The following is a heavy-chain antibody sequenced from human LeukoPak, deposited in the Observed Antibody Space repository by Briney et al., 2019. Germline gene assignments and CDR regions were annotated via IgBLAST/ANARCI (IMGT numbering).Heavy chain of an antibody. D-gene: IGHD5-18*01. CDR2: ISYDGSNK. Sequence: GGSLRLSCAASGFTFSSYGMHWVRQAPGKGLEWVAVISYDGSNKYYADSVKGRFTISRDNSKNTLYLQMNSLRAEDTAVYYCAKDDTAMGMNYWGQGTLVTVSS. V-gene: IGHV3-30*18. CDR1: GFTFSSYG. J-gene: IGHJ4*02. CDR3: AKDDTAMGMNY.